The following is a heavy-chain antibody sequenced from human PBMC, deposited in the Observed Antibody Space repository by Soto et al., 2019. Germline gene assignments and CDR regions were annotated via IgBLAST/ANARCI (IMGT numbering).Heavy chain of an antibody. Sequence: QLTLKESGPPLVKPTQTLMMTCTFSGFSLSTSGVGVGWIRQPPGKGLEWLAVIYWDDTKHHSPSLKSRLTLTKQPSKNQVVLTMTNMDPVDTATYYCAHKGYGDYPIDYWGQGTLVTVSS. CDR1: GFSLSTSGVG. D-gene: IGHD4-17*01. CDR3: AHKGYGDYPIDY. CDR2: IYWDDTK. J-gene: IGHJ4*02. V-gene: IGHV2-5*02.